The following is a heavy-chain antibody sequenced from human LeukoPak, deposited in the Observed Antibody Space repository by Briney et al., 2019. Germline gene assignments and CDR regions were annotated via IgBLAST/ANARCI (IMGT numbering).Heavy chain of an antibody. CDR1: GGSISSYY. J-gene: IGHJ4*02. V-gene: IGHV4-59*01. CDR3: XXXXXXXXXXXXXXXPFDY. CDR2: IYYSGST. Sequence: SETLSLTCTVSGGSISSYYWSWIRQPPGKGLEWIGYIYYSGSTNYNPSLKSRVTISVDTSKNQFSLKLSSVTAADTAVYYCXXXXXXXXXXXXXXXPFDYWGQGTLVTVSS.